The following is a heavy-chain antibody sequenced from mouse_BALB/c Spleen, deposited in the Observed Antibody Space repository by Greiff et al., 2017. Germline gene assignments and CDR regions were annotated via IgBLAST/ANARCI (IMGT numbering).Heavy chain of an antibody. CDR1: GFTFSSYG. Sequence: EVQVVESGGGLVQPGGSLKLSCAASGFTFSSYGMSWVRQTPDKRLELVATINSNGGSTYYPDSVKGRFTISRDNAKNTLYLQMSSLKSEYTAMYYCARVVLRLRALSFDYWGQGTTLTVSS. D-gene: IGHD1-2*01. CDR3: ARVVLRLRALSFDY. J-gene: IGHJ2*01. CDR2: INSNGGST. V-gene: IGHV5-6-3*01.